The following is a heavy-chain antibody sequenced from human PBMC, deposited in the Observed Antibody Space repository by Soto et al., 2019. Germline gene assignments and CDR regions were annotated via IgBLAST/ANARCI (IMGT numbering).Heavy chain of an antibody. CDR2: INGGNGNT. D-gene: IGHD3-10*01. CDR1: GYTFTNYV. J-gene: IGHJ4*02. Sequence: ASVKVSCKASGYTFTNYVMHWVRQAPGQRLEWMGWINGGNGNTKYSQKFQGRVTITRDASATTVYMELSSLRSEDTAVYYRARNYYRSGSYYPGGYWGQGTLVTVSS. CDR3: ARNYYRSGSYYPGGY. V-gene: IGHV1-3*01.